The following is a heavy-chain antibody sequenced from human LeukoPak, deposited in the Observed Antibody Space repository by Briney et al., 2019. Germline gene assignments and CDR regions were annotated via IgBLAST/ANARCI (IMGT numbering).Heavy chain of an antibody. J-gene: IGHJ1*01. CDR3: ARGPRNSSSCQYFQH. V-gene: IGHV3-21*01. CDR1: GFTFSDYS. Sequence: PGGSLRLSCAASGFTFSDYSMNWVRQAPGKGLEWVSSISSSSAYIYYADSVKGRFTVSRDNAENSLSLQMNSLRAEDSAIYHCARGPRNSSSCQYFQHWGQGTLVTVSA. CDR2: ISSSSAYI. D-gene: IGHD6-13*01.